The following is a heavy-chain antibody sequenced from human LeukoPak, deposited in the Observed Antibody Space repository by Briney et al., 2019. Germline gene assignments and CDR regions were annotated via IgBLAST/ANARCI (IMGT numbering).Heavy chain of an antibody. J-gene: IGHJ4*02. V-gene: IGHV4-30-4*07. CDR1: GGSISSGGYS. D-gene: IGHD3-10*01. CDR3: ASHDNYYGSAGFDY. Sequence: SETLSLTCAVSGGSISSGGYSWSWIRQPPGKGLEWIGYIYYSGSTYYNPSLKSRVTISVDTSKNQFSLKLSSVTAADTAVYYCASHDNYYGSAGFDYWGQGTLVTVSS. CDR2: IYYSGST.